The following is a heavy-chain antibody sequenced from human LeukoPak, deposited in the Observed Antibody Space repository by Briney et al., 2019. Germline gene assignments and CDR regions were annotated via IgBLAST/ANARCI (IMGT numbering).Heavy chain of an antibody. J-gene: IGHJ4*02. D-gene: IGHD3-22*01. CDR1: GGSISSSSFY. Sequence: SETLSLTCTVSGGSISSSSFYWGWIRQPPGKGLEWLGSIYYSGSTYYNPSLKSRVTISVDTSKNQCSLKLSSVTAADTAVYYCARHALREYDYDSSGYYYGFPPPSYFDYWGQGTLVTVSS. CDR3: ARHALREYDYDSSGYYYGFPPPSYFDY. V-gene: IGHV4-39*01. CDR2: IYYSGST.